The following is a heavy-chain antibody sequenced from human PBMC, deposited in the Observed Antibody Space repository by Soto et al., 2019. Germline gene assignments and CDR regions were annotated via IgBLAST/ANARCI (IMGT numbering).Heavy chain of an antibody. CDR3: AHTQLHDYGDCQGDY. J-gene: IGHJ4*02. Sequence: QITLKESGPTLVKPTQTLTLTCTFSGFSLSTSGVGVGWIRQPPGKALEWLALIYWNDDKRYSPSLKSRPTTTKDTSKNRVVLTMTNMDPVDTTTYYCAHTQLHDYGDCQGDYWGQGTLVTVSS. CDR1: GFSLSTSGVG. V-gene: IGHV2-5*01. D-gene: IGHD4-17*01. CDR2: IYWNDDK.